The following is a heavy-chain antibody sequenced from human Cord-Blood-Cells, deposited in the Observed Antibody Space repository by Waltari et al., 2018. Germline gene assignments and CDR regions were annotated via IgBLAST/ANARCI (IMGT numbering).Heavy chain of an antibody. J-gene: IGHJ4*02. D-gene: IGHD6-19*01. CDR3: ARDPSIAVAGTGYFDY. V-gene: IGHV1-2*04. CDR1: GYTFTGYY. Sequence: QVQLVQSGAEVKKPGASVKVSCTASGYTFTGYYMNWVRKAPGQGLEWMGWINPNSGGTNYAQKFQGWVTMTRDTSISTAYMELSRLRSDDTAVYYCARDPSIAVAGTGYFDYWGQGTLVTVSS. CDR2: INPNSGGT.